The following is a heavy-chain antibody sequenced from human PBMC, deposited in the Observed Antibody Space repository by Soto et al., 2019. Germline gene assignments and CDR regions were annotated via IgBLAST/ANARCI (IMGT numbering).Heavy chain of an antibody. J-gene: IGHJ4*02. D-gene: IGHD6-13*01. V-gene: IGHV4-31*03. CDR3: ARIPIAAAVDY. CDR1: GGSISSGGYY. CDR2: IYYSGST. Sequence: SETLSLTCTVSGGSISSGGYYWSWIRQHPGKGLEWIGYIYYSGSTYYNPSLKSRVTISVDTSKNQFSLKLSSVTAADTAVYYCARIPIAAAVDYWGQGTQVTVSS.